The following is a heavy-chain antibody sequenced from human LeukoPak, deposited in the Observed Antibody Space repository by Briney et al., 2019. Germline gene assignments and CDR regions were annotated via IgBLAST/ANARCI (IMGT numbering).Heavy chain of an antibody. J-gene: IGHJ4*02. CDR3: ARVRGSGNYYIVGYFDY. CDR2: IYSGGHT. D-gene: IGHD3-10*01. V-gene: IGHV3-53*01. CDR1: VFTVSSNY. Sequence: VGSLRLSCAASVFTVSSNYMSWVREGPGEGVEWGSIIYSGGHTYYADSVKRRFTISRDNSKNTLYLQMNSLGAEDTAVYYCARVRGSGNYYIVGYFDYWGQGTLVTVSS.